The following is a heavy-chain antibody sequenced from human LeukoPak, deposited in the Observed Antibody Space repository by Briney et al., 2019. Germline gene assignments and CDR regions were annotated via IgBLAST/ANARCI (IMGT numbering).Heavy chain of an antibody. J-gene: IGHJ4*02. CDR3: ARGPLGYDYGDPTEFDY. V-gene: IGHV4-31*03. CDR2: IYYSGST. Sequence: SETLSLTCTVSGGSISSGGYYWSWIRQHPGKGLEWIGYIYYSGSTYYNPSLKSRVTISVDTSKNQFSLKLSSVTAADTAVYYCARGPLGYDYGDPTEFDYWGQGTLVTVSS. D-gene: IGHD4-17*01. CDR1: GGSISSGGYY.